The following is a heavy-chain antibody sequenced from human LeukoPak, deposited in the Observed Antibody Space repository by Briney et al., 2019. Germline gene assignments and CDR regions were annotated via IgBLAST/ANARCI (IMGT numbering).Heavy chain of an antibody. CDR1: GGSFSGYY. Sequence: PSETLSLTCAVYGGSFSGYYWSWIRQPPGKGLEWIGEINHSGSTNYNPSLKSRVTISVDTSKNQFSLKLSSVTAADTAVYYCAREATGRYYYDSSGYWDYWGQGTLDTVSS. CDR2: INHSGST. V-gene: IGHV4-34*01. CDR3: AREATGRYYYDSSGYWDY. D-gene: IGHD3-22*01. J-gene: IGHJ4*02.